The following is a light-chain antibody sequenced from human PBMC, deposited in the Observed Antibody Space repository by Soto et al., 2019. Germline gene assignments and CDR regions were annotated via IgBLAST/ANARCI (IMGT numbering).Light chain of an antibody. J-gene: IGLJ2*01. CDR3: QAWDSSAVV. V-gene: IGLV3-1*01. CDR1: TWGDKY. Sequence: SYELTQPPSVSVSPGQTASITCSGDTWGDKYACWYQQKPGQSPVLVIYQDSKRPSGIPERFSGSNSGNTAALTICGTQAMDEADYYCQAWDSSAVVFGGGSKVTVL. CDR2: QDS.